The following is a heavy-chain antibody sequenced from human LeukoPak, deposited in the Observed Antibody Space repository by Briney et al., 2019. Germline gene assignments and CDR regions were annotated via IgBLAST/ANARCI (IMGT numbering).Heavy chain of an antibody. Sequence: ASVTVSCTASGYTFTSYDFNWVRQATGQGPEWMGWMNPNSGNTGYAQKFQGRVTMTRDTSISTAYMELSSLRSEDTAVYYCATGVGATEKASFDYWGQGTLVTVSS. CDR1: GYTFTSYD. J-gene: IGHJ4*02. CDR3: ATGVGATEKASFDY. CDR2: MNPNSGNT. D-gene: IGHD1-26*01. V-gene: IGHV1-8*01.